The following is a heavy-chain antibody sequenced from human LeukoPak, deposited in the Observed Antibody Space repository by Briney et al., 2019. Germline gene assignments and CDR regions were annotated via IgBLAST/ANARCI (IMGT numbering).Heavy chain of an antibody. Sequence: GGSLRLSCAASGFTFSNSGMSWVRQAPGKGREWVSSITGIDKTTYYADSVKGRFTISRDNSKNTLDLQMSSLRAEDTAVYYCAKLFQYSAWYFQYWGQGALVSVSS. CDR1: GFTFSNSG. J-gene: IGHJ4*02. D-gene: IGHD5-12*01. CDR3: AKLFQYSAWYFQY. V-gene: IGHV3-23*01. CDR2: ITGIDKTT.